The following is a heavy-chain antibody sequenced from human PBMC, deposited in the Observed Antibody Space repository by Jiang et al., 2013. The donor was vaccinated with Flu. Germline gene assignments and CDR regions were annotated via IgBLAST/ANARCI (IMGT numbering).Heavy chain of an antibody. CDR3: AKGGYSYGYGYDDY. J-gene: IGHJ4*02. Sequence: VQLLESGGGVVQPGRSLRLSCAASGFTFSSYGMHWVRQAPGKGLEWVAVISYDGSNKYYADSVKGRFTISRDNSKNTLYLQMNSLRAEDTAVYYCAKGGYSYGYGYDDYWGQGTLVTVSS. V-gene: IGHV3-30*18. CDR2: ISYDGSNK. CDR1: GFTFSSYG. D-gene: IGHD5-18*01.